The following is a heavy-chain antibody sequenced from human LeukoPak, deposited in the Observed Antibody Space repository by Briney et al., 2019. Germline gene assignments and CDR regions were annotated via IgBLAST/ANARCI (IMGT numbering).Heavy chain of an antibody. J-gene: IGHJ3*02. CDR1: GFTFRNHW. D-gene: IGHD5-24*01. V-gene: IGHV3-7*01. CDR3: ATISAQTFDI. Sequence: PGGSLRLSCVGSGFTFRNHWVNWVRQSPRKGLEWVANIKPDGIDKYYVDSARGRFTVPRDNAKNSAFLQMNSLRAEDTAIYYCATISAQTFDIWGQGTLVSVSS. CDR2: IKPDGIDK.